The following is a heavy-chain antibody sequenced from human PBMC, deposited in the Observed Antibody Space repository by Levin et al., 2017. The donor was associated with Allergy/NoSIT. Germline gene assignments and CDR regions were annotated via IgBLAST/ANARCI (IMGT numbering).Heavy chain of an antibody. J-gene: IGHJ4*02. CDR3: FVFVADIASDY. CDR1: GFTFRSDW. CDR2: ITADGSGT. D-gene: IGHD2-15*01. Sequence: HPGGSLRLSCAVSGFTFRSDWMHWVRQAPGKGLVWVSHITADGSGTSYAESVRGRFTISRDNAKNTVYLEMNSLRVEDTAVYYCFVFVADIASDYWGQGTLVTVSS. V-gene: IGHV3-74*01.